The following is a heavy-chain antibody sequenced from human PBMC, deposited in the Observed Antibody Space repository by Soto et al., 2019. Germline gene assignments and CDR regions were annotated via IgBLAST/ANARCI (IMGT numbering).Heavy chain of an antibody. CDR1: GYTFTGYY. CDR2: INPNSGGT. J-gene: IGHJ4*02. D-gene: IGHD2-15*01. V-gene: IGHV1-2*02. CDR3: ATDFVCSGGSCYSTFDY. Sequence: GASVKVSCKASGYTFTGYYMHWVRQAPGQGLEWMGWINPNSGGTNYAQKFQGRVTMTEDTSTDTAYMELSSLRSEDTAVYYCATDFVCSGGSCYSTFDYWGQGTLVTVSS.